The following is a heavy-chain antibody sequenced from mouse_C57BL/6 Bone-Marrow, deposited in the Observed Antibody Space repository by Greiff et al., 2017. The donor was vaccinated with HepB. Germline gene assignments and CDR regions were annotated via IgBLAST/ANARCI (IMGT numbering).Heavy chain of an antibody. D-gene: IGHD2-10*02. Sequence: DVKLVESGGGLVKPGGSLKLSCAASGFTFSDYGMHWVRQAPEKGLEWVAYISSGSSTIYYADTVKGRFTISRDNAKNTLFLQMTSLRSEDTAMYYCAYGFYFDYWGQGTTLTVSS. CDR2: ISSGSSTI. J-gene: IGHJ2*01. CDR1: GFTFSDYG. CDR3: AYGFYFDY. V-gene: IGHV5-17*01.